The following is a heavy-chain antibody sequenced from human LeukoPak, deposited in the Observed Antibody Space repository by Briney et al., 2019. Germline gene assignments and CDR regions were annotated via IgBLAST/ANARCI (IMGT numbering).Heavy chain of an antibody. J-gene: IGHJ4*02. D-gene: IGHD3-9*01. V-gene: IGHV4-34*01. Sequence: SETLSLTCAVYGGSFSGYYWSWIRQPPGKGLEWIGEINHSGSTNYNPSLKSRVTISVDTSKNQFSLKLSSVTAADTAVYYCARGSSGYSYGRIILTGYYNAAFDYWGQGTLVTVSS. CDR3: ARGSSGYSYGRIILTGYYNAAFDY. CDR2: INHSGST. CDR1: GGSFSGYY.